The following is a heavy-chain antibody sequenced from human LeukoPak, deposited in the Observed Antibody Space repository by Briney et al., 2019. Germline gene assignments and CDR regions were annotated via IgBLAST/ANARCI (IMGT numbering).Heavy chain of an antibody. V-gene: IGHV3-21*05. CDR3: ARVRPGSSGSYYRTS. D-gene: IGHD3-22*01. Sequence: GGSLRLSCAASGFTFSSYSMNWVRQAPGKGLEWVSYITSGGGFKYYADSVKGRFSISRDDSKNSVFLQMNSLRVEDTAVYYCARVRPGSSGSYYRTSWGQGTLVTVSS. CDR1: GFTFSSYS. J-gene: IGHJ4*02. CDR2: ITSGGGFK.